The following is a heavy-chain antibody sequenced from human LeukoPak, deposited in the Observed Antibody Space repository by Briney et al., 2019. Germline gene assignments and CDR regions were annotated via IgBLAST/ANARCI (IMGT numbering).Heavy chain of an antibody. V-gene: IGHV1-18*01. Sequence: GASVKVSCKASGYTFTSCGISWVRQAPGQGLEWMGWISGYNGNTDYAQKLQGRVTMTTDTSTSTVYMELRSLRSDDTAVYYCAREAFTTRCYDSWGQGTLVTVSS. CDR2: ISGYNGNT. D-gene: IGHD4/OR15-4a*01. CDR1: GYTFTSCG. CDR3: AREAFTTRCYDS. J-gene: IGHJ4*02.